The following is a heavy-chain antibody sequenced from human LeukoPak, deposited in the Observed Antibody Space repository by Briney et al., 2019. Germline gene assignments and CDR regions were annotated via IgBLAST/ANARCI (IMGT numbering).Heavy chain of an antibody. J-gene: IGHJ5*02. Sequence: GASVKVSCKASGYTFTSYYMHWVRQAPGQGLEWMGQINPTGGSTGYAQKFQGRVTMTRDMSTSTDYMELSSLRSEDTAIYYCARDNSVGDIAWWFDPWGQGTLVTVSS. CDR1: GYTFTSYY. CDR2: INPTGGST. D-gene: IGHD3-10*01. V-gene: IGHV1-46*01. CDR3: ARDNSVGDIAWWFDP.